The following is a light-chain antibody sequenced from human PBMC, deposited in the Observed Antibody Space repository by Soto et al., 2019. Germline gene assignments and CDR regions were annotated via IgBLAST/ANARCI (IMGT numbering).Light chain of an antibody. V-gene: IGLV2-14*01. J-gene: IGLJ1*01. CDR1: SSDVGGYNY. Sequence: QSVLTQPASVSGSPGQSITISCTGTSSDVGGYNYVSWYQQHPGEAPKLMIYEVSNQPSGVSNRFSGSKSGNTASLTISGLQAGDEADYYCSSYTSSDTYVFGTGTKVTV. CDR3: SSYTSSDTYV. CDR2: EVS.